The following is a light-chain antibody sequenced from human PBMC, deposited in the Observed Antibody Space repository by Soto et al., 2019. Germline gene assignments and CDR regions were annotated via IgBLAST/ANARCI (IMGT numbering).Light chain of an antibody. CDR2: RAT. CDR3: QHSSTYSWM. Sequence: DIQMTQSPSTLSASAGDRVTITCRASQNIDMYLAWYQQKPGQAPSLLIYRATSLQSGVTTRFSCSGSGTEFTLTISSLQLYEFASYYVQHSSTYSWMFVQGTKVYIK. J-gene: IGKJ1*01. CDR1: QNIDMY. V-gene: IGKV1-5*03.